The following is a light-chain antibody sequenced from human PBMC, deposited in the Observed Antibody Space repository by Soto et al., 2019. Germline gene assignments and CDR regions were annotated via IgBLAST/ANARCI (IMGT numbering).Light chain of an antibody. V-gene: IGLV2-14*01. CDR3: SSYTRSSTVL. J-gene: IGLJ3*02. CDR2: EVI. CDR1: SSDVGGYNY. Sequence: QSALSQPASVSGSPGQSITIPCTGSSSDVGGYNYVSWYQQHPGKAPRLMIYEVINRPSGVSNRFSGSKSGNTASLTISGLHAEDEGDYYCSSYTRSSTVLFGGGTKVTVL.